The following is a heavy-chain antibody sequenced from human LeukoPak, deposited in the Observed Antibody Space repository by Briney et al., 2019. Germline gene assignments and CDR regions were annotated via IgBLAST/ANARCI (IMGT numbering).Heavy chain of an antibody. D-gene: IGHD2/OR15-2a*01. CDR2: ISAYNGNT. CDR3: ARVNSRDYRTSAFDI. CDR1: GYTFTSYG. Sequence: GASVKVSCKASGYTFTSYGISWVRQAPGRGLEWMGWISAYNGNTNYAQKLQGRVTMTTDTSTSTAYMKLRSLRSDDTAVYYCARVNSRDYRTSAFDIWGQGTMVTVSS. V-gene: IGHV1-18*01. J-gene: IGHJ3*02.